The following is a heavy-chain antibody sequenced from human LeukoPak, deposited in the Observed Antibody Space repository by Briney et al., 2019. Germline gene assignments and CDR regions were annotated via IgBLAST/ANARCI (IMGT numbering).Heavy chain of an antibody. CDR1: GFTFSDHY. V-gene: IGHV3-72*01. Sequence: GGSLRLSCAASGFTFSDHYTDWVRQAPGKGLEWVGRIRKKINSYSTEYAASVKGRFTISRDDSKKSVYLQMNSLRSEDTAVYYCATSQGSGYLGYWGQGTLVTVSS. CDR3: ATSQGSGYLGY. CDR2: IRKKINSYST. D-gene: IGHD3-22*01. J-gene: IGHJ4*02.